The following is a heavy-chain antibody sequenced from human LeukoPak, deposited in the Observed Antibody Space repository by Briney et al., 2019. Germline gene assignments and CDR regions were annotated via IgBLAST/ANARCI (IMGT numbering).Heavy chain of an antibody. CDR1: GGSISSYY. V-gene: IGHV4-59*01. CDR2: IYYSGST. D-gene: IGHD1-26*01. CDR3: ARYGGELEGYY. Sequence: SETLSLTCTVSGGSISSYYWSWIRQPPGKGLEWIGYIYYSGSTNYNPSLKSRVTISVDTSKNQFSLKLSSVTAADTAVYYCARYGGELEGYYWGQGTLVTVSS. J-gene: IGHJ4*02.